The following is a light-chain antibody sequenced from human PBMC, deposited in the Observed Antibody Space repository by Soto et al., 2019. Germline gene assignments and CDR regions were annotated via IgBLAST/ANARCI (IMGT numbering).Light chain of an antibody. Sequence: SVLTQPPSPSRAPGQSVAISCPGTSSDVGGYNYVSWYQQHPGKAPKLMIYDVSKRPSGVPDRFSGSKSGNTASLTVTGLQAEDEADYYCSSYAGTHIVFGTGTKVTV. J-gene: IGLJ1*01. V-gene: IGLV2-8*01. CDR3: SSYAGTHIV. CDR1: SSDVGGYNY. CDR2: DVS.